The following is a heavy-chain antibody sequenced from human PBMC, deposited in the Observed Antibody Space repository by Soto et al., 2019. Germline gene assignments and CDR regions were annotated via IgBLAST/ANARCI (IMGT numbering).Heavy chain of an antibody. CDR1: GYTFTSYY. J-gene: IGHJ6*02. V-gene: IGHV1-46*01. Sequence: ASVKVSCKASGYTFTSYYMHWVRQAPGQGLEWMGIINPSGGSTSYAQKFQGRVTMTRDTSTSTVYMELSSLRSEDTAVYYCARTPLRYFDWFPSYYYYGMDVWGQGTTVTVS. CDR2: INPSGGST. CDR3: ARTPLRYFDWFPSYYYYGMDV. D-gene: IGHD3-9*01.